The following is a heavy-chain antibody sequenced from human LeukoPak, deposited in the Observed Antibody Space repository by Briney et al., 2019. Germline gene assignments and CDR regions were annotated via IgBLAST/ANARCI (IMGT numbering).Heavy chain of an antibody. CDR1: GFTFSEYS. Sequence: GGPLRLSCAASGFTFSEYSMNWVRQAPGKGLEWVSFISTSSSHIYYADSVKGRFTISRDNARNSVSLQMNSLRAEGTAVYYCARQVSGYGSGSFYFDYWGQGMLVTVSS. CDR3: ARQVSGYGSGSFYFDY. J-gene: IGHJ4*02. CDR2: ISTSSSHI. D-gene: IGHD3-10*01. V-gene: IGHV3-21*01.